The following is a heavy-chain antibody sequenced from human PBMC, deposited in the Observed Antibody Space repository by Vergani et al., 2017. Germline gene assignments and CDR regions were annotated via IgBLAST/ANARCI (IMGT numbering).Heavy chain of an antibody. J-gene: IGHJ4*02. CDR1: GYSISRGSY. CDR3: ARHNLYGGSQTCIDY. CDR2: IFHSGST. Sequence: QVQLLESGPGLVKPSETLSLTCAVSGYSISRGSYWAWIRQPPGKGLEWIGSIFHSGSTHYNPSLESRVTISVDTSRNQFSLKLNSVTAADTAVYYCARHNLYGGSQTCIDYWGLGTLVIVAS. V-gene: IGHV4-38-2*01. D-gene: IGHD2-15*01.